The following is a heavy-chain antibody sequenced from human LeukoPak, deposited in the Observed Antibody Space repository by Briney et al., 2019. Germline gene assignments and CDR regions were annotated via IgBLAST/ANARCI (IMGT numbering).Heavy chain of an antibody. CDR2: INDSGST. J-gene: IGHJ4*02. V-gene: IGHV4-34*01. CDR1: GGSFSGYY. D-gene: IGHD5-18*01. CDR3: ARESDNNGYIDSDY. Sequence: PSETPSLTCAVYGGSFSGYYWGWIRQPPGKGLEWIGEINDSGSTNYNPSLKSRVTISVDTSKNQFSLKLNSVTAADTAVYYCARESDNNGYIDSDYRGQGTQVTVSS.